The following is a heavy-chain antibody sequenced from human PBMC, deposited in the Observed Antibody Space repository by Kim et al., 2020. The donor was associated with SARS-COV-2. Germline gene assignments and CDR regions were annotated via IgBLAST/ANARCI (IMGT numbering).Heavy chain of an antibody. CDR1: GFTFGDYG. Sequence: GGSLRLSCAASGFTFGDYGMGWVRQVPGKGPEWVSGINWNGGKTGYEDSVKGRFTISRDHAKNFLYLQMNSLRAEDTALYYCARVAGCGGDCYLRYFDYWGQGTLVTVSS. D-gene: IGHD2-21*02. CDR3: ARVAGCGGDCYLRYFDY. V-gene: IGHV3-20*04. CDR2: INWNGGKT. J-gene: IGHJ4*02.